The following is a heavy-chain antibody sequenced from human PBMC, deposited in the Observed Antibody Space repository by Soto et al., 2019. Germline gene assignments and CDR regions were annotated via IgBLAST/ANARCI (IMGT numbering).Heavy chain of an antibody. D-gene: IGHD2-21*01. CDR2: IYYSGST. J-gene: IGHJ4*02. V-gene: IGHV4-31*03. CDR1: GGSISSGGYY. Sequence: SETLSLTCTVSGGSISSGGYYWSWIRQHPGKGLEWIGYIYYSGSTNYNPSLKSRVTISVDTSRNQVSLKLSSLTAADTAMYYCARRPKAMVVPNFWGQGTLVTVSS. CDR3: ARRPKAMVVPNF.